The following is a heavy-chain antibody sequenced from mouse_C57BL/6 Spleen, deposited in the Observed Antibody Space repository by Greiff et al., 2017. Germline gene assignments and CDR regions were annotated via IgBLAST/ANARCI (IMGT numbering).Heavy chain of an antibody. D-gene: IGHD4-1*01. V-gene: IGHV1-58*01. CDR3: ARSPSGKRGYFDV. CDR2: IYIGNGYT. Sequence: EVQGVESGAELVRPGSSVKMSCKTSGYTFTSYGINWVKQRPGQGLEWIGYIYIGNGYTEYNEKFKGKATLTSDTSSSTAYMQLSSLTSEDSAIYFCARSPSGKRGYFDVWGTGTTVTVSS. CDR1: GYTFTSYG. J-gene: IGHJ1*03.